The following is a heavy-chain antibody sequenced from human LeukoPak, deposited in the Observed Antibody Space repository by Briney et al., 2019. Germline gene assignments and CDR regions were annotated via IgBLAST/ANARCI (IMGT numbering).Heavy chain of an antibody. CDR3: ARDSFFRSSSGWFDP. Sequence: PSETLSLTCTVSGGPISSYYWSWIRQPAGKGLEWIGRIYTSGSTNYNPSLKSRVTMSVDTSKNQFSLKLSSVTAADTAMYYCARDSFFRSSSGWFDPWGQGTLVTVSS. D-gene: IGHD6-6*01. V-gene: IGHV4-4*07. CDR1: GGPISSYY. J-gene: IGHJ5*02. CDR2: IYTSGST.